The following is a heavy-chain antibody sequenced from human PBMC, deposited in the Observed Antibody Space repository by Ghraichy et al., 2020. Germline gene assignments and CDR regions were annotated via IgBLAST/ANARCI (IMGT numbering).Heavy chain of an antibody. J-gene: IGHJ6*02. Sequence: ASVKVSCKASGYTFTSYDINWVRQATGQGLEWMGWMNPNSGNTGYAQKFQGRVTMTRNTSISTAYMELSSLRSEDTAVYYCARRGKAELVHRRPIYYYYYGMDVWGQGTTVTVSS. D-gene: IGHD6-6*01. V-gene: IGHV1-8*01. CDR2: MNPNSGNT. CDR1: GYTFTSYD. CDR3: ARRGKAELVHRRPIYYYYYGMDV.